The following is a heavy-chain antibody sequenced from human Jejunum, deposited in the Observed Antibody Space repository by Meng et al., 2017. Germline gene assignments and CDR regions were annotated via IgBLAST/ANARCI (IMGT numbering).Heavy chain of an antibody. Sequence: GGSLRPSCAASGFTFSSYAMTWVRQAPGKGLEWVSGISGSGSTTYYADSVKGRFTISRDNSKNMLYLQMSSLRAEDTAIYYCATDPKDINMVGEVTIGDYWGQGTLVTVSS. D-gene: IGHD3-10*01. CDR1: GFTFSSYA. V-gene: IGHV3-23*01. CDR3: ATDPKDINMVGEVTIGDY. J-gene: IGHJ4*02. CDR2: ISGSGSTT.